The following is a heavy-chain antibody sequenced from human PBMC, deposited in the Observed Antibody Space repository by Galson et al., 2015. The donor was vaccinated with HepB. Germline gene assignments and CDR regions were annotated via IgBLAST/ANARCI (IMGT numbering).Heavy chain of an antibody. D-gene: IGHD3-10*01. V-gene: IGHV3-53*01. CDR1: GFTGSTNY. Sequence: SLRLSCAVSGFTGSTNYMSLVRQAPGKGLDWVSLIHGAGITRYAESVKGRFTISRDNSKNTMYLQMNSLRAEDTAVYYCTTGALLRGYHYMDSWGKGTTVTVSS. CDR2: IHGAGIT. CDR3: TTGALLRGYHYMDS. J-gene: IGHJ6*03.